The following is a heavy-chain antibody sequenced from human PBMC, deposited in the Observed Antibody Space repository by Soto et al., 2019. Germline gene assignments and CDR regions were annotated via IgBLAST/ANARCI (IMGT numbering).Heavy chain of an antibody. CDR3: ASGDASTGGGAFDV. J-gene: IGHJ3*01. CDR2: INHTGAT. CDR1: GGSVSHYY. Sequence: SETLSLTCTLSGGSVSHYYWNWIRQPPGKGLEWIGEINHTGATSYKSSLKSRVTISVDTTRKQVSLKMNSVTAADSAVYYCASGDASTGGGAFDVWGQGRTVTVSS. V-gene: IGHV4-34*01. D-gene: IGHD3-16*01.